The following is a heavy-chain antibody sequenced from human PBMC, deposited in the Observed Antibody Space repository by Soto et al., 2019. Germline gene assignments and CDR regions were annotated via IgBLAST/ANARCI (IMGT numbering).Heavy chain of an antibody. J-gene: IGHJ4*02. CDR1: GYTFTSYD. V-gene: IGHV1-8*01. D-gene: IGHD3-10*01. Sequence: ASVKVSCKASGYTFTSYDINWVRQATGQGLEWMGWMNPNSGNTGYAKKFQGRVTMTRNNSIRTAYMELSSLRSEDTAVYYCARGSRMVRGVLGYWGQGTLVTVSS. CDR3: ARGSRMVRGVLGY. CDR2: MNPNSGNT.